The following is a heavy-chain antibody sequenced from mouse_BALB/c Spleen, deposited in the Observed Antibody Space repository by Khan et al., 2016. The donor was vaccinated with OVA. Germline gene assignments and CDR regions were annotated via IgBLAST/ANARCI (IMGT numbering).Heavy chain of an antibody. V-gene: IGHV1S137*01. CDR3: ASPAYDGYYDY. CDR2: ISTYSGNT. J-gene: IGHJ2*01. Sequence: QVQLQQSGPELVRPWVSVKISCTGSGYTFTDYAMHWVKQSHAKSLVWIGRISTYSGNTNYKQKFKGKSTMTLDKSSSTAFMELARLTSEDPATYCCASPAYDGYYDYWGQGTTLTVSS. CDR1: GYTFTDYA. D-gene: IGHD2-3*01.